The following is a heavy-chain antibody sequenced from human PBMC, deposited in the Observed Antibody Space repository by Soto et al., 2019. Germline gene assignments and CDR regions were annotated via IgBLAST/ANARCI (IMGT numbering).Heavy chain of an antibody. D-gene: IGHD6-13*01. V-gene: IGHV3-30*04. Sequence: PGGSLRLSCAASGFTFSSYAMHWVRQAPGKGLEWVAVISYDGSNKYYADSVKGRFTISRDNSKNTLYLQMNSLRADDTAVYYCARDEYSSSGYSAWGQGTPVTVSS. CDR2: ISYDGSNK. CDR1: GFTFSSYA. CDR3: ARDEYSSSGYSA. J-gene: IGHJ5*02.